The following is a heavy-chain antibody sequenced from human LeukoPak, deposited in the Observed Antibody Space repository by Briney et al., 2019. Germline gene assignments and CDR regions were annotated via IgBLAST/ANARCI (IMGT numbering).Heavy chain of an antibody. D-gene: IGHD2/OR15-2a*01. CDR3: ARDLLLASGKSNYYYGMDV. Sequence: ASVKVSCKASRYTFTSYAMHWVRQAPGQRLGWMGWINAGNGNTKYSQKFQGRVAITRDTSASTAYMELSSLRSEDTAVYYCARDLLLASGKSNYYYGMDVWGKGTTVTVSS. CDR2: INAGNGNT. V-gene: IGHV1-3*01. J-gene: IGHJ6*04. CDR1: RYTFTSYA.